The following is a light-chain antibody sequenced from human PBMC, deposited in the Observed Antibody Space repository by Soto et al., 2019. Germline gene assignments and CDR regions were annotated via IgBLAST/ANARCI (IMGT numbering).Light chain of an antibody. CDR2: DVS. Sequence: QYALTQPASVSGSPGQSITISCTGTNSDIGGYNYVSWYQQHPGKAPKLMIYDVSNRPSGVSYRFSGSKSGNTASLTISGLQAEDEADYYCNSYTSKSTGVFGTGTKLTVL. J-gene: IGLJ1*01. CDR1: NSDIGGYNY. CDR3: NSYTSKSTGV. V-gene: IGLV2-14*03.